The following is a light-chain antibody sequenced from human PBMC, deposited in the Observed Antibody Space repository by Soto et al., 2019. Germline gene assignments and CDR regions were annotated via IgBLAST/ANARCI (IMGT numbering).Light chain of an antibody. CDR3: AAWDDSLNGVV. Sequence: QSVLTQPPSASGTPGQRVTISCSGSSSNVGSYTVYWYQQLPGTAPKVLLYSGNRRPSGVPARFYGSKSGTSAFLAISGLQYEDGADYSCAAWDDSLNGVVFGGGTKLTVL. CDR1: SSNVGSYT. CDR2: SGN. V-gene: IGLV1-44*01. J-gene: IGLJ2*01.